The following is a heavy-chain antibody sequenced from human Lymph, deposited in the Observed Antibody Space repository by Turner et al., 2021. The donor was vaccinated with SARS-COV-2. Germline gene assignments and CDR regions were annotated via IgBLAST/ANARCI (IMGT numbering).Heavy chain of an antibody. CDR2: IYYSGST. V-gene: IGHV4-59*01. Sequence: QVQLQESGPGLVKPSETLSLTCTVSGDSISSFYWSWIRQPPGEGLEWIGYIYYSGSTIYNPSLKSRVTISVDTSKNQFSLKLRSVTAADTAVYYCARVVPAGWYYFDYWGQGTLVTVSS. CDR3: ARVVPAGWYYFDY. CDR1: GDSISSFY. J-gene: IGHJ4*02. D-gene: IGHD2-2*01.